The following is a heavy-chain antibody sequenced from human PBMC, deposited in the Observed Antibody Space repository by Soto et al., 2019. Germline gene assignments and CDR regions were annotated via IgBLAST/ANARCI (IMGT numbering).Heavy chain of an antibody. Sequence: GESLKISCQGSGYSFAGYWITWVRQKPRKGLEWMGRIDPSDSQTYYSPSFRGHVTISVTKSITTVFLQWSSLRASDTAMYYCARQIYDSDTGPNFQYYFDSWGQGTPVTVSS. CDR2: IDPSDSQT. CDR1: GYSFAGYW. J-gene: IGHJ4*02. V-gene: IGHV5-10-1*01. D-gene: IGHD3-22*01. CDR3: ARQIYDSDTGPNFQYYFDS.